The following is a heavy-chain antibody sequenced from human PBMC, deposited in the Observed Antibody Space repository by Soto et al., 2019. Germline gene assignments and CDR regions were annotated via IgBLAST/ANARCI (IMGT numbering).Heavy chain of an antibody. V-gene: IGHV4-4*07. CDR1: GASIRGFY. Sequence: PSEALSVSHPVSGASIRGFYWGWIRKSAGKGLEWIGRIYATGTTDYNPSLKSRVMMSVDTSKKQFSLKLRSVTAADTAVYYCVRDGTKTLREWFDPWGQGISVTVS. CDR3: VRDGTKTLREWFDP. CDR2: IYATGTT. J-gene: IGHJ5*02. D-gene: IGHD1-1*01.